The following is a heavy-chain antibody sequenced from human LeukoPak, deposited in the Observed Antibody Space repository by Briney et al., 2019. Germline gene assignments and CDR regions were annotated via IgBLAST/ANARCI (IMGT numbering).Heavy chain of an antibody. CDR1: GFTFSSYG. CDR2: ISYDGSNK. V-gene: IGHV3-30*18. J-gene: IGHJ4*02. Sequence: GGSLRLSCAASGFTFSSYGIHWVRQAPGKGLEWVAIISYDGSNKYYADSVKGRFTISRDNRKKSLYLQMDSLRTEDTALYYCAKGLRLGEFSLYRPFDSWGQGTLVSVSS. D-gene: IGHD3-16*02. CDR3: AKGLRLGEFSLYRPFDS.